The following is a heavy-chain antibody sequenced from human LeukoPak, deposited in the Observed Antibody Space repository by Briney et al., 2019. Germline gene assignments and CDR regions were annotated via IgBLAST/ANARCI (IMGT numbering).Heavy chain of an antibody. CDR2: IYYSGST. J-gene: IGHJ3*02. CDR1: GGSISSSSYY. D-gene: IGHD3-22*01. Sequence: SETLSLTCTVSGGSISSSSYYWGWIRQPPGKGLEWIGSIYYSGSTYYNPSLKSRVTISVDTSKNQFSLKLSSVTAADTAVYYCARLASSVMDDPFDIWGQGTMVTVSS. V-gene: IGHV4-39*01. CDR3: ARLASSVMDDPFDI.